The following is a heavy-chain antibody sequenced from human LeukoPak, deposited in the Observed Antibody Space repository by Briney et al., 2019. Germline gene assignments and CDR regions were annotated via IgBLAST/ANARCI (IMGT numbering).Heavy chain of an antibody. CDR2: INPNSGGT. CDR1: GYTFTGYY. V-gene: IGHV1-2*02. CDR3: ARPQEEDGYNYNWAFDY. D-gene: IGHD5-24*01. J-gene: IGHJ4*02. Sequence: ASVKVSCKASGYTFTGYYMHWVRQSPGQGLELMGWINPNSGGTNYAQKFQGRVTMTRDTSISTAYMELSRLRSDDTAVYYCARPQEEDGYNYNWAFDYWGQGTLVTVSS.